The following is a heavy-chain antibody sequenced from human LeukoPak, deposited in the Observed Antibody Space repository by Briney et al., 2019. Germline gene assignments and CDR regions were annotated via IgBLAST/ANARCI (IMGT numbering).Heavy chain of an antibody. D-gene: IGHD5-18*01. CDR3: ARLWGAAAMGPFDY. CDR1: GFXFSSYA. Sequence: GGSLRLSCAASGFXFSSYAMSWVRQAPGKGLEWVSAISGSGGSTYYADSVKGRFTISRDNAKNSLYLQMNSLRAEDTAVYYCARLWGAAAMGPFDYWGQGTLVTVSS. J-gene: IGHJ4*02. CDR2: ISGSGGST. V-gene: IGHV3-23*01.